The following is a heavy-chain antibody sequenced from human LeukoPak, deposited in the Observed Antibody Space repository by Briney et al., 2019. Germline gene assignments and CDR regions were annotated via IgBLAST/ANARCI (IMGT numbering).Heavy chain of an antibody. CDR3: ASTSGSYYYYGMDV. V-gene: IGHV4-59*08. D-gene: IGHD1-26*01. CDR2: IYYSGST. CDR1: GGSISSYY. Sequence: SETLSLTCTVSGGSISSYYWSWFRQPPGKGLGWIGYIYYSGSTNYNPSLKSRVTISVDTSKNQFSLKLSSVTAADTAVYYCASTSGSYYYYGMDVWGQGTTVTVSS. J-gene: IGHJ6*02.